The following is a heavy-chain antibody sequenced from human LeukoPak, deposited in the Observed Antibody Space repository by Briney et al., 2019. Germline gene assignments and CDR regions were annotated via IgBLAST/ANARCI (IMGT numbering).Heavy chain of an antibody. CDR1: GYTFTSYD. CDR2: MNPNSGNT. J-gene: IGHJ6*02. V-gene: IGHV1-8*01. Sequence: ASVKVSCKASGYTFTSYDINWVRQATGQGLEWMGWMNPNSGNTGYAQKFQGRVTMTRNTSISTAYMELSSLRSEDTAVYYCARGYSGRLTYYYYGMDVWGQGTTVTVSS. D-gene: IGHD1-26*01. CDR3: ARGYSGRLTYYYYGMDV.